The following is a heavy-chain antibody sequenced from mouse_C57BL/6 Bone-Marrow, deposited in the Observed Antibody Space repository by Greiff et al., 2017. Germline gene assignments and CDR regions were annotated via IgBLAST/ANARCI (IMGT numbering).Heavy chain of an antibody. CDR3: ASSLPPAWFAY. J-gene: IGHJ3*01. V-gene: IGHV1-81*01. Sequence: QVQLQQSGAELARPGASVKLSCKASGYTFTSYGISWVKQRTGQGLEWIGEIYPRSGNTYYNEKFKGKATLTADKSSSTAYMGLRSLTSEDSAVYFCASSLPPAWFAYWGQGTLVTVSA. D-gene: IGHD2-1*01. CDR1: GYTFTSYG. CDR2: IYPRSGNT.